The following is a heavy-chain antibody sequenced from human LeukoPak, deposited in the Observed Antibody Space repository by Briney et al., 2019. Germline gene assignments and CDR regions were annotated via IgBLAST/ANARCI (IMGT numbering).Heavy chain of an antibody. D-gene: IGHD3-16*02. CDR2: IYVTAT. J-gene: IGHJ6*03. V-gene: IGHV4-59*08. CDR1: GGSIGTFY. CDR3: ARHIGGGIEDMDV. Sequence: SETLSLTCTVSGGSIGTFYWSWIRQSPGKGLGRIGYIYVTATRYNPYLQIRLTISVYRSRNKFFLNLSSVTAADTAVYYCARHIGGGIEDMDVWGKGTKVIVSS.